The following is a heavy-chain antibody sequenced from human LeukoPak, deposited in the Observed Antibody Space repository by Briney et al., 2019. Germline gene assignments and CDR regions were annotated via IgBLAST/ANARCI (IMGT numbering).Heavy chain of an antibody. CDR1: GGTFSSYA. J-gene: IGHJ6*04. CDR2: IIPIFGTA. Sequence: SVKVSCKASGGTFSSYAISWVRQAPGQGFEWMGGIIPIFGTANYAQKFQGRVTITADKSTSTAYMELSSLRSEDTAVYYCASTIVVVPAAIPYYYGMDVWGKGTTVTVSS. D-gene: IGHD2-2*01. V-gene: IGHV1-69*06. CDR3: ASTIVVVPAAIPYYYGMDV.